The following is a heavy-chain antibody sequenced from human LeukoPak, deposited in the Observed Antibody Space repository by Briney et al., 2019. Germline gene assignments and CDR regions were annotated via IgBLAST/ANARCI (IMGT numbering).Heavy chain of an antibody. V-gene: IGHV4-30-2*01. CDR1: GGSISSGGYY. CDR2: IYHSGST. J-gene: IGHJ3*02. Sequence: SQTLSLTCTVSGGSISSGGYYWSWIRQPPGKGLEWIGYIYHSGSTYYNPSLKSRVTISVDRSKNQFSLRLSSVTAADTAVYYCARGDQLYSNHAFDIWGRGTMVTVSS. CDR3: ARGDQLYSNHAFDI. D-gene: IGHD4-11*01.